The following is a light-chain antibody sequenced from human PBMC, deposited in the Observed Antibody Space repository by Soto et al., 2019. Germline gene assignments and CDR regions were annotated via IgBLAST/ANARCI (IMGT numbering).Light chain of an antibody. CDR1: QSVSSSY. CDR2: TIS. J-gene: IGKJ1*01. Sequence: EIILTQSPGTLSLSPGEGAALSCRASQSVSSSYIAWYQQRPGQTPSLLIYTISTRATGVPDRFSGSGSGTDFTLTISRLEPEDFAVYYCQQYGSSGTFGQGTKVDIK. CDR3: QQYGSSGT. V-gene: IGKV3-20*01.